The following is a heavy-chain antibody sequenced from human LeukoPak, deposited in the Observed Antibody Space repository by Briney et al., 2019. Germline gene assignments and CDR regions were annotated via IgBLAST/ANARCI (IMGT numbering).Heavy chain of an antibody. J-gene: IGHJ4*02. CDR1: GVSFSGYY. V-gene: IGHV4-34*01. Sequence: SETLSLTCAVYGVSFSGYYWSWIRQPPGKGLEWIGEINHSGSTNYNPSLKSRVTISVDTSKNQFSLKLSSVTAADTAVYYCARGGMTIFGVVIGRAFDYWGQGTLVTVSS. D-gene: IGHD3-3*01. CDR2: INHSGST. CDR3: ARGGMTIFGVVIGRAFDY.